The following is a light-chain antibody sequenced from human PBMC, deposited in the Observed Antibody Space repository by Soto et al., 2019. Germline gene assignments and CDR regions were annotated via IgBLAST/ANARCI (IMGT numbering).Light chain of an antibody. CDR1: SSDVGSYNR. J-gene: IGLJ2*01. CDR2: EVS. Sequence: QSALTQPPSVSGSPGQSVTISCSGTSSDVGSYNRVSWYRQSPGTAPKTMIYEVSNRPSGVPDRFSGSKSGNTASLTISGLQAEDEADYYCSSFTTSNTVVFGGGTKLTVL. CDR3: SSFTTSNTVV. V-gene: IGLV2-18*02.